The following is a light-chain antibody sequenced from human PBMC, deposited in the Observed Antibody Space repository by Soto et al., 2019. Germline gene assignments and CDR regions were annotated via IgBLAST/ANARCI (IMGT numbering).Light chain of an antibody. V-gene: IGKV3-20*01. CDR3: QQYGSSGT. CDR1: QSVSNNY. J-gene: IGKJ1*01. CDR2: GAS. Sequence: EIGLTQSPGTLSLSPGERATLSCRASQSVSNNYLAWYQQKPGQAPRLLIYGASNRATGIPDRFSGSGSGTDFTLTISSLEPEDYAVYYCQQYGSSGTFGQGTKVAIK.